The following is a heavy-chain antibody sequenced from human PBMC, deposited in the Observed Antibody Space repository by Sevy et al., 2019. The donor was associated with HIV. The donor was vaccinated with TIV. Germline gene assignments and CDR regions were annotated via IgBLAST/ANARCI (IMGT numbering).Heavy chain of an antibody. V-gene: IGHV3-74*01. D-gene: IGHD6-13*01. CDR2: INSDGSDT. CDR3: ARVNIPAAE. Sequence: GGSLRLSCAASGFTFSTYWMHWVRQVPGKGLVWVSRINSDGSDTTYAGSVKGRFTISRDNAKNTLYLQMNSLRVEDTAVYYCARVNIPAAEWGQGALVTVSS. CDR1: GFTFSTYW. J-gene: IGHJ4*02.